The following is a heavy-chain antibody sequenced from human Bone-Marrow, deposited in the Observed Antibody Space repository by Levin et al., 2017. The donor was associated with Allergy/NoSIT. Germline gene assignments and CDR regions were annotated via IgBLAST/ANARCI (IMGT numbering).Heavy chain of an antibody. Sequence: SCVGSGFTFRTSWMHWVRQAPGKGLVWVSHINRDGSTTSYADSVKGRFTISRDNAKNTLYLQMSSLRAEDTAVYYCARDQGYCSDIRGQGTMVSVSP. CDR3: ARDQGYCSDI. CDR1: GFTFRTSW. J-gene: IGHJ3*02. CDR2: INRDGSTT. D-gene: IGHD2-15*01. V-gene: IGHV3-74*01.